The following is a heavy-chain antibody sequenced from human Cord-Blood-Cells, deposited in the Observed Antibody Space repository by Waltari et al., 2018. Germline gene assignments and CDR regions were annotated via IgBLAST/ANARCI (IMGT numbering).Heavy chain of an antibody. CDR3: ASRYCSSTSCPDAFDI. CDR2: IIPIFGTA. J-gene: IGHJ3*02. V-gene: IGHV1-69*06. CDR1: VGTFSSYA. D-gene: IGHD2-2*01. Sequence: QVQLVQSGAEVKKPGSSVKVSCKASVGTFSSYAISWVRQAPGQGLEWMGGIIPIFGTANYAQKFQGRVTITADKSTSTAYMELSSLRSEDTAVYYCASRYCSSTSCPDAFDIWGQGTMVTVSS.